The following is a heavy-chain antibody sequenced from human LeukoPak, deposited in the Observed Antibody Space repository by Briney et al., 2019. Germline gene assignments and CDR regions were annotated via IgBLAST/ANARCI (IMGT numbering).Heavy chain of an antibody. CDR3: ASQSGSHLTDY. CDR2: SSSSGSTK. Sequence: PGGSLRLSCAASGFAFSIYEMNWVRQAPGRGLEWVSYSSSSGSTKYYADSVKGRFTISRDNAKKSLYLQMNSLRAEDTAVYYCASQSGSHLTDYWGQGAQVTVSS. D-gene: IGHD1-26*01. V-gene: IGHV3-48*03. CDR1: GFAFSIYE. J-gene: IGHJ4*02.